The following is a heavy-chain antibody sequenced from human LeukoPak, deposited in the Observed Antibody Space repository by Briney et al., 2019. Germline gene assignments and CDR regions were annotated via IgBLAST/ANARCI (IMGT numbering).Heavy chain of an antibody. V-gene: IGHV1-46*01. D-gene: IGHD2-2*01. CDR2: INPSGGST. CDR3: ARGVPCSSTSCYDYFDY. Sequence: ASVKVSCKASGYTFTSYYMHWVRQAPGQGLEWMGIINPSGGSTSYAQKFQGRVTMTRDTSTSTVYMELSSLRSEDTAMYYCARGVPCSSTSCYDYFDYWGQGTLVTVSS. CDR1: GYTFTSYY. J-gene: IGHJ4*02.